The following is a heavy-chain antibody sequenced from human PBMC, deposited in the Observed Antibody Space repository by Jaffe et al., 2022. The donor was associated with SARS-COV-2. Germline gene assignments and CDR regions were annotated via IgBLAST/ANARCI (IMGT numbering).Heavy chain of an antibody. D-gene: IGHD5-12*01. CDR2: MYYSGST. CDR1: GGSIGTYY. V-gene: IGHV4-59*01. Sequence: QVQLQESGPGLVKPSETLSLTCTVSGGSIGTYYWSWIRQPPGKGLEWIGYMYYSGSTHYNSSLRSRVTISLDTSKNQVSLRVSSVTAADTAVYYCARSYSPSGYYYYGMDVWGQGTTVTVSS. CDR3: ARSYSPSGYYYYGMDV. J-gene: IGHJ6*02.